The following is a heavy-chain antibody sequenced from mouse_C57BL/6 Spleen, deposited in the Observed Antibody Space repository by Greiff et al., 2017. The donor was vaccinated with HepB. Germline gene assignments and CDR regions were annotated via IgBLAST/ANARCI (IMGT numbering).Heavy chain of an antibody. J-gene: IGHJ1*03. D-gene: IGHD2-4*01. CDR1: GFTFSSYG. Sequence: EVQVVESGGDLVKPGGSLKLSCAASGFTFSSYGMSWVRQTPDKRLEWVATISSGGSYTYYPDSVKGRFTISRDNAKNTLYLQMSSLKSEDTAMYYCARSRYDYESYFDVWGTGTTVTVSS. CDR3: ARSRYDYESYFDV. CDR2: ISSGGSYT. V-gene: IGHV5-6*01.